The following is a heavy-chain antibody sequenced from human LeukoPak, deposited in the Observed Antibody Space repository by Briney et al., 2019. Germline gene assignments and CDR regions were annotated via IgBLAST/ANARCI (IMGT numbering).Heavy chain of an antibody. V-gene: IGHV3-48*03. Sequence: GGSLRLSCTASGFTFSTYEMNWVRQAPGKGLEWISYISGSGSSIFYADSLQGRFTVSRDNAKNSLYLQMNSLRVEDTAVYYCARDYYVSGRLGYVDYWGQGALVTVSS. D-gene: IGHD3-10*01. CDR3: ARDYYVSGRLGYVDY. CDR2: ISGSGSSI. CDR1: GFTFSTYE. J-gene: IGHJ4*02.